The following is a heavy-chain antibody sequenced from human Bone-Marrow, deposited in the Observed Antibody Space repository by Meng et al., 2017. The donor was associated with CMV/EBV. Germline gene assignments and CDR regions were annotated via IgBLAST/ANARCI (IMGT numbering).Heavy chain of an antibody. CDR3: VTLTLSGTGDAFDI. Sequence: ASVKVSCKVSGHTLSELSRHWVRQAPGKGPVWMGGFDPEQRQIIYAQKFQDRVTMTEDTSTDTAYMELRSLKSDDTALYYCVTLTLSGTGDAFDIWGQATMATFSS. V-gene: IGHV1-24*01. CDR1: GHTLSELS. J-gene: IGHJ3*02. CDR2: FDPEQRQI. D-gene: IGHD3-10*01.